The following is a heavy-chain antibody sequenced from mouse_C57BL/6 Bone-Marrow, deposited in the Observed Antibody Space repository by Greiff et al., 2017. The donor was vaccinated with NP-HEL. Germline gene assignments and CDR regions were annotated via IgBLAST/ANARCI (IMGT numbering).Heavy chain of an antibody. CDR1: GYSFTDYN. D-gene: IGHD1-1*01. Sequence: EVQLVESGPELVKPGASVKISCKASGYSFTDYNMNWVKQSNGKSLEWIGVINPNYGTTSYNQKFKGKATLTVDQSSSTAYMQLNSLTSEDSAVYYCAREGYYGSSYVRFAYWGQGTLVTVSA. V-gene: IGHV1-39*01. CDR3: AREGYYGSSYVRFAY. CDR2: INPNYGTT. J-gene: IGHJ3*01.